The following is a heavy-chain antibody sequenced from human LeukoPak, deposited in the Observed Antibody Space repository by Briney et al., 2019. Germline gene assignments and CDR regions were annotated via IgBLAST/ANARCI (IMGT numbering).Heavy chain of an antibody. D-gene: IGHD5-18*01. V-gene: IGHV1-18*04. CDR3: ARDVDTATDQINDY. CDR2: VSTYNGNT. CDR1: GYTFTSHG. Sequence: ASVRVSCTASGYTFTSHGISWVRQAPGQGLEWMGWVSTYNGNTNYVPKYQGRVTMTTDTSTSTAYMELRSLRSDDTAVYYCARDVDTATDQINDYWGQGTLVTVSS. J-gene: IGHJ4*02.